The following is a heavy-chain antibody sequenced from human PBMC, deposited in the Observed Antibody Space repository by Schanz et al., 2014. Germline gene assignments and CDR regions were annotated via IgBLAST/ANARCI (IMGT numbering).Heavy chain of an antibody. CDR3: TKDGRLPYYGTGSDFDY. V-gene: IGHV3-23*01. Sequence: EVQLLESGGGLVQPGGSLRLSCAASGFTFSIYGMSWVRQAPGKGLEWVSRMIGSGSSVFYADSVKGRFTISRDNLKKSVYLQMNSLGAEDAAVYYWTKDGRLPYYGTGSDFDYWGQGTLVAVSS. CDR1: GFTFSIYG. CDR2: MIGSGSSV. J-gene: IGHJ4*02. D-gene: IGHD3-22*01.